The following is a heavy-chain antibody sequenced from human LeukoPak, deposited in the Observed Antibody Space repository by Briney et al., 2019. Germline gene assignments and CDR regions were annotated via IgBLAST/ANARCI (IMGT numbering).Heavy chain of an antibody. CDR2: IYTSGTT. J-gene: IGHJ4*02. Sequence: SQTLSLTCTVSGCSISSGRYYWSWIRQPAGKGLEWIGRIYTSGTTNYNSSLRSRVTISLDTSKNQFSLRLRSVTAADTAVYYCARAPAPHISGSDYHFDYWGQGTLVTVSS. CDR1: GCSISSGRYY. D-gene: IGHD6-19*01. CDR3: ARAPAPHISGSDYHFDY. V-gene: IGHV4-61*02.